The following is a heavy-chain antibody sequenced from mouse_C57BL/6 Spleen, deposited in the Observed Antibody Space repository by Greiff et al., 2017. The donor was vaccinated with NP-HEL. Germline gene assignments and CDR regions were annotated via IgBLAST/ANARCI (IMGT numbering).Heavy chain of an antibody. CDR2: IDPANGNT. Sequence: VQLKESVAELVRPGASVKLSCTASGFNIKNTYMHWVKQRPEQGLEWIGRIDPANGNTKYAPKFQGKATITADTSSNTAYLQLSSLTSEDTAIYYCARVPLYYDYDEWFAYWGQGTLVTVSA. D-gene: IGHD2-4*01. J-gene: IGHJ3*01. V-gene: IGHV14-3*01. CDR1: GFNIKNTY. CDR3: ARVPLYYDYDEWFAY.